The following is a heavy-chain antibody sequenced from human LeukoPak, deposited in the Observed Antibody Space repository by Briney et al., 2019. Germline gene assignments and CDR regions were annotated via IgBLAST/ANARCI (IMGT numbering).Heavy chain of an antibody. D-gene: IGHD3-16*01. V-gene: IGHV1-69*02. Sequence: GSSVKVSCKASGGTFSSYTISWVRQAPGQGLEWMGRIIPILGIANYAQKFQGRVTITADKSTSTAYMELSSLRSEGTAVYYCARVRGIMITFGGAAAFDPWGQGTLVTVSS. CDR3: ARVRGIMITFGGAAAFDP. CDR1: GGTFSSYT. CDR2: IIPILGIA. J-gene: IGHJ5*02.